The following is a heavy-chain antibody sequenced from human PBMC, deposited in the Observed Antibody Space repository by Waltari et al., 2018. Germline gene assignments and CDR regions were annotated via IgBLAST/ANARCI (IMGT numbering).Heavy chain of an antibody. CDR2: INHSGST. Sequence: QVQLQQWGAGLLKPSETLSLTCAVYGGSFSGYYWSWIRQPPGKGLEWIGEINHSGSTNYNPSLKSRVTISVDTSKNQFSRKLSSVTAADTAVYYCARGMITMVRGVIPAVGYFDLWGRGTLVTVSS. CDR3: ARGMITMVRGVIPAVGYFDL. CDR1: GGSFSGYY. V-gene: IGHV4-34*01. D-gene: IGHD3-10*01. J-gene: IGHJ2*01.